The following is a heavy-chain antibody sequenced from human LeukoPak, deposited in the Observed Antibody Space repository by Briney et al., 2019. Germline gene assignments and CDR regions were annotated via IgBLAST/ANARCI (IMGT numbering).Heavy chain of an antibody. D-gene: IGHD6-13*01. CDR1: GFTFNSYG. CDR3: ASSWFAYFDY. Sequence: GRSLRLSCAASGFTFNSYGMHWVRQAPGKGLEWVAVISYDGSNKYYADSVKGRFTISRDNSKNTLYLQMNSLRAEDTAVYYCASSWFAYFDYWGQGTLVTVSS. CDR2: ISYDGSNK. J-gene: IGHJ4*02. V-gene: IGHV3-30*03.